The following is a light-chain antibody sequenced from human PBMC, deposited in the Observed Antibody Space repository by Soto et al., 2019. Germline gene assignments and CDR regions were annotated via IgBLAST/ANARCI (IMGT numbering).Light chain of an antibody. CDR1: QSVSSN. Sequence: EIVMTQSPDTLSVSPGERATLSCRASQSVSSNLAWYQQKPGQAPRLLIYGASTRATGIPDRFSKSGSGTDFTLTISRLEPEDFAVYYCQQYGSSPTFGQGTRLEIK. CDR3: QQYGSSPT. CDR2: GAS. V-gene: IGKV3-20*01. J-gene: IGKJ5*01.